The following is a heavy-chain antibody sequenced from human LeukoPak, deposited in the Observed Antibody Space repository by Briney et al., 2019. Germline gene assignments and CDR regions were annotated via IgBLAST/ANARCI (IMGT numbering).Heavy chain of an antibody. CDR3: ARDDYGGNSGWFDP. V-gene: IGHV4-59*01. CDR1: GGSISSYY. Sequence: SETLSLTCTVSGGSISSYYWSCIRQPPGKGLEWIGYIYYSGSTNYNPSLKSRVTISVDTSKNQFSLKLSSVTAADTAVYYCARDDYGGNSGWFDPWGQGTLVTVSS. D-gene: IGHD4-23*01. CDR2: IYYSGST. J-gene: IGHJ5*02.